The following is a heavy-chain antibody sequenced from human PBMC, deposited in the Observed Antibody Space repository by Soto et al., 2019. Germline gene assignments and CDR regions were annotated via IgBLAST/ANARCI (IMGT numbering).Heavy chain of an antibody. Sequence: EVQLVESGGGLVQPGRSLRLSCAASGFTFDDYAMHWVRQAPGKGLEWVSGISWNSGSIGYADSVKGRFTISRDNAKNSLYLQMNSLRAEDTALYYCATDMGSGWRYYFDYGGQGTLVTVSS. CDR3: ATDMGSGWRYYFDY. CDR1: GFTFDDYA. CDR2: ISWNSGSI. D-gene: IGHD6-19*01. V-gene: IGHV3-9*01. J-gene: IGHJ4*02.